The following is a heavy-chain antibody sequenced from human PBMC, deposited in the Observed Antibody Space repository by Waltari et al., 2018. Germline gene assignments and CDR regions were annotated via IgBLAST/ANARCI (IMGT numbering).Heavy chain of an antibody. V-gene: IGHV3-7*01. CDR1: GFALSSAW. Sequence: EVPVVESGGGLVQPGGSLRLACAASGFALSSAWMTWVRQAPGKGLEWVANIKTDGSETYYVDSVKGRFTISRDNTKNSLYLQMSSLRAEDTAVYYCAIGGVETSWYWRYWGQGTLVTVSS. CDR2: IKTDGSET. D-gene: IGHD6-13*01. CDR3: AIGGVETSWYWRY. J-gene: IGHJ4*02.